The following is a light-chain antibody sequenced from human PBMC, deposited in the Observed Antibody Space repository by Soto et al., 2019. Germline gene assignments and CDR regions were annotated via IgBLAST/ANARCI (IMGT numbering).Light chain of an antibody. CDR2: GAS. Sequence: EIVLTQSPGTLSLSPCERATLSCRASQSVSSSYLAWYQQQPGQAPRLLIYGASSRATGIPDRFSGSGSGTDFTLTISRLEPEDYAVYYYQQYDSSPTWTFGQGTKVDIK. CDR3: QQYDSSPTWT. V-gene: IGKV3-20*01. J-gene: IGKJ1*01. CDR1: QSVSSSY.